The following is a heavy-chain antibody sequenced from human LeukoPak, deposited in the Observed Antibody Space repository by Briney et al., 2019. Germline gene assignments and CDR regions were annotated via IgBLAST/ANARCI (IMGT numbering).Heavy chain of an antibody. CDR2: IIPIFGTA. D-gene: IGHD3-22*01. J-gene: IGHJ4*02. V-gene: IGHV1-69*05. CDR3: AREANYYDSSGYFDY. CDR1: GGTFSSYA. Sequence: GASVKVSWKASGGTFSSYAISWVRQAPGQGLEWMGGIIPIFGTANYAQKFQGRVTITTDESTSTAYMELSSLRSEDTAVYYCAREANYYDSSGYFDYWGQGTPVTVSS.